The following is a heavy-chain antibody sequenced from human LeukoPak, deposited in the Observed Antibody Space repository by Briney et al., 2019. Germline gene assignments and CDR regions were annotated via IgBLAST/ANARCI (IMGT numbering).Heavy chain of an antibody. D-gene: IGHD3-16*02. Sequence: ASVKVSCKASGYTFTSYDINWVRQATGQGLEWMGWMNPNSGNTGYAQKFQGRVTMTRNTSISTAYMELSSLRSEDTAVYYCATTPPSYYDYVWGSYRYGYFDYWGQGTLVTASS. CDR2: MNPNSGNT. V-gene: IGHV1-8*01. CDR1: GYTFTSYD. J-gene: IGHJ4*02. CDR3: ATTPPSYYDYVWGSYRYGYFDY.